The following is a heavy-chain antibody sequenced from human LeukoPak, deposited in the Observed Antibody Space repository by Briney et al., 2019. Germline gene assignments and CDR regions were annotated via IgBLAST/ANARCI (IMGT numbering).Heavy chain of an antibody. CDR3: VKDPFFYYGSDV. V-gene: IGHV3-30-3*01. CDR2: ISYDGSNE. CDR1: GFTLSSYA. Sequence: PGGSLRLSCAASGFTLSSYAMHWVRQAPGRGLEWVAVISYDGSNEYYADSGKGRFTISRDNSKNTLYLQMNSLRAEDTAVYYCVKDPFFYYGSDVWGQGTTVTVSS. D-gene: IGHD3-3*02. J-gene: IGHJ6*02.